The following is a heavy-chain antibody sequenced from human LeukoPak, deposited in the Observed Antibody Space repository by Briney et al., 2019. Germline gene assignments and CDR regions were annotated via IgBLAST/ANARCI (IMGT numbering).Heavy chain of an antibody. CDR3: AKTDSYGYYFDY. J-gene: IGHJ4*02. V-gene: IGHV4-39*07. CDR2: IYYSGST. CDR1: GGSISSSSYY. D-gene: IGHD5-18*01. Sequence: PSETLSLTCTVSGGSISSSSYYWGWIRQPPGKGLEWIGSIYYSGSTYYNPSLKSRVTVSVDTSKNHFSLKLSSVTAVDTAVYYCAKTDSYGYYFDYWGQGTLVTVSS.